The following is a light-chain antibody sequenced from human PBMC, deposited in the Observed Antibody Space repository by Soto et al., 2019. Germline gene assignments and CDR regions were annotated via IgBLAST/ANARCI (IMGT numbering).Light chain of an antibody. CDR1: QTISDY. J-gene: IGKJ3*01. Sequence: DIQMTQSPSSLSASVGDRVTITCRTSQTISDYLNWYQHKPGKAPKLLISAASSLQSGVPSRFSGGGSGTYFTLTIISLQPEDFATYYCQQSSSTLTFGPGTKVDIK. CDR2: AAS. CDR3: QQSSSTLT. V-gene: IGKV1-39*01.